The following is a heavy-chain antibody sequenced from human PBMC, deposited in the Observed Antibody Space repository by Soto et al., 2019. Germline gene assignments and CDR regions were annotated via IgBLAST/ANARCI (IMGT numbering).Heavy chain of an antibody. V-gene: IGHV1-3*01. CDR1: GYTFTSYA. Sequence: QVQLVQSGAEVKKPGASVKVSCKASGYTFTSYAMHWVRQAPGQRLEWMEWINAGNGNTKYSQKFQGRVTITRDTSASTAYMELSSLRSEDTAVYYCARTIAVAAKRAFDYWGQGTLVTVSS. J-gene: IGHJ4*02. CDR3: ARTIAVAAKRAFDY. D-gene: IGHD6-19*01. CDR2: INAGNGNT.